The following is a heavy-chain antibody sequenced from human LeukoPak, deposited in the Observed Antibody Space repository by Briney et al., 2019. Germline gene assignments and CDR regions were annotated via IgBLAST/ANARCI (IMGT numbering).Heavy chain of an antibody. D-gene: IGHD3-10*01. CDR3: ARLSDLLVRGTWFDP. CDR2: IVVGSGNT. CDR1: GFTFTSSA. Sequence: GASVKVSCKASGFTFTSSAVQWVRQARGQRLEWIGWIVVGSGNTNYAQKFQERVTITRDMSTSTAYMELSSLRSDDTAVYYCARLSDLLVRGTWFDPWGQGTLVTVSS. V-gene: IGHV1-58*01. J-gene: IGHJ5*02.